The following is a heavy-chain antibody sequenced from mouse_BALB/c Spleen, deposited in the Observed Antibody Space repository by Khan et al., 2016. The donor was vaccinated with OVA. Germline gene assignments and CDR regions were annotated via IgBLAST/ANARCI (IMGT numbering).Heavy chain of an antibody. V-gene: IGHV9-3-1*01. CDR1: GYTFTNYG. CDR2: INTYTGEP. CDR3: ASGDYWYFDV. J-gene: IGHJ1*01. D-gene: IGHD2-13*01. Sequence: QIQLVQSGPDLKKPGETVKISCKASGYTFTNYGMHWVKQAPGKGLKWMGWINTYTGEPTYADDFKGRFAFSLETSASTSYLQINNLKNEETARYFYASGDYWYFDVWGAGTTVTVSS.